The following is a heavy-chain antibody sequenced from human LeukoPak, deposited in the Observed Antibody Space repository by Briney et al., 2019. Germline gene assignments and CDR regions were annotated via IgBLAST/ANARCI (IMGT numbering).Heavy chain of an antibody. Sequence: PSETLSLTCTVSGGSISSYYWSWIRQPAGKGLEWIGRIYTSGSTNYNPSLKSRVTMSVDTSKNQFSLKLSSVTAADTAVYYCAREDFLVAATSYYFDYWGQGTPVTVSS. CDR2: IYTSGST. CDR3: AREDFLVAATSYYFDY. V-gene: IGHV4-4*07. J-gene: IGHJ4*02. D-gene: IGHD2-15*01. CDR1: GGSISSYY.